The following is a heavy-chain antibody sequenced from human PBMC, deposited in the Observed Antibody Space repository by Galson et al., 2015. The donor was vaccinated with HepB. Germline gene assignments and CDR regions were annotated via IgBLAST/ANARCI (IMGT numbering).Heavy chain of an antibody. Sequence: SVKVSCKASGYTFTSYGISWVRQAPGQGLEWMGWISAYNGNTNYAQKLQGRVTMTTDTSTSTAYMELRSLRSDDTAVYYCARATTRITIFGVVQDPNGMDVWGQGTTVTVSS. J-gene: IGHJ6*02. V-gene: IGHV1-18*04. CDR3: ARATTRITIFGVVQDPNGMDV. D-gene: IGHD3-3*01. CDR2: ISAYNGNT. CDR1: GYTFTSYG.